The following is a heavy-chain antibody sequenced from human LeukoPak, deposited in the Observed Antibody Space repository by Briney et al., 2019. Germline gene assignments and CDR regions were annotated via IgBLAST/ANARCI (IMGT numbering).Heavy chain of an antibody. CDR3: AKAPGPAAVGGFDY. J-gene: IGHJ4*02. V-gene: IGHV3-23*01. Sequence: GGSLRLSCAASEFTFSSYSMNWVRQAPGKGLEWVSAISGSGDSTYYADSVKGRFTISRDNSKNTLYLQMNSLRVEDTAVYYCAKAPGPAAVGGFDYWGQGTLVTVSS. D-gene: IGHD2-2*01. CDR1: EFTFSSYS. CDR2: ISGSGDST.